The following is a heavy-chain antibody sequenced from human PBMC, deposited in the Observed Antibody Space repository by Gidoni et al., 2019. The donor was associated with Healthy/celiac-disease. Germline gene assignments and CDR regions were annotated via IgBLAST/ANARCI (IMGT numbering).Heavy chain of an antibody. D-gene: IGHD2-15*01. V-gene: IGHV3-33*01. CDR2: IWYDGSNK. Sequence: QVQLVESGGGVVQPGRSLRLSCAASGFTFSSYGMHWVRQAPGKGLEWVAVIWYDGSNKYYADSVKGRFTISRDNSKNTLYLQMNSLRAEDTAVYYCARDIYCSGGSCDYYYYGMDVWGQGTTVTVSS. CDR1: GFTFSSYG. J-gene: IGHJ6*02. CDR3: ARDIYCSGGSCDYYYYGMDV.